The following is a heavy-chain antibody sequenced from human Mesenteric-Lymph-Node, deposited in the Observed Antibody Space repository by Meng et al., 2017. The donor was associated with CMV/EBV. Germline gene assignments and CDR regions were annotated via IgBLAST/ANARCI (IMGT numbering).Heavy chain of an antibody. Sequence: GESLKISCEATGFTFSSYWMHWVRQAPGKGLVWVSRLNSDGSSTGYADSVKGRFTISRDNAKNTLYLQMNSLRAEDTAEYYCARGNYYGMDVWGQGTTVTVSS. V-gene: IGHV3-74*01. CDR1: GFTFSSYW. CDR3: ARGNYYGMDV. D-gene: IGHD3-10*01. J-gene: IGHJ6*02. CDR2: LNSDGSST.